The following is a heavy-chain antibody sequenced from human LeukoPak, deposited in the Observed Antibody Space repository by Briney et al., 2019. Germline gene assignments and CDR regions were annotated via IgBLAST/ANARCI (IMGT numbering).Heavy chain of an antibody. V-gene: IGHV3-53*01. D-gene: IGHD1-26*01. CDR3: AKDYEPLVGVHRWGDWFDP. CDR2: IYPGGNI. J-gene: IGHJ5*02. Sequence: GGSLRLSCAASEVTVTNNYMSWVRQAPGKGLQWVSVIYPGGNIYYADSVKGRFIISRDNSKNTLSLQMNSLTADDTAVYYCAKDYEPLVGVHRWGDWFDPWGQGTLVTVSS. CDR1: EVTVTNNY.